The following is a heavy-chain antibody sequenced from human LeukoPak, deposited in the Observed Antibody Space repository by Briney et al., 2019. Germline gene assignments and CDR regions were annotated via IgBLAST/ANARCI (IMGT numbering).Heavy chain of an antibody. V-gene: IGHV3-7*03. Sequence: VGSLRLSCAASGFTFSRYWMSWVRQAPGKGLEWVANIKQDGSEKYYMDSVRGRFTISRDNAKSSLYLQMNSLRPEDTALYYCAKASTSYGYKDDAFDIWGQGTMVTVSS. CDR2: IKQDGSEK. CDR3: AKASTSYGYKDDAFDI. CDR1: GFTFSRYW. D-gene: IGHD3-16*01. J-gene: IGHJ3*02.